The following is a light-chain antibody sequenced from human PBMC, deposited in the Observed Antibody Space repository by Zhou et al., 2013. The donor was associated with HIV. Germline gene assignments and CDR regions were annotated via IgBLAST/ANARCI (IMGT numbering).Light chain of an antibody. CDR2: GAS. CDR3: QQRSSLVT. V-gene: IGKV3-15*01. J-gene: IGKJ4*01. CDR1: QSISSY. Sequence: EIVMTQSPATLSVSPGERATLSCRASQSISSYLAWYQQKPGQAPRLLIYGASTRATGIPARFSGSGSGTEFTLTISSLEPEDFAVYYCQQRSSLVTFGGGTKVEI.